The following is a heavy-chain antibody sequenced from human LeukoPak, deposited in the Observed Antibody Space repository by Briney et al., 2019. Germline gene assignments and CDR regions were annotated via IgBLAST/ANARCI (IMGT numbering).Heavy chain of an antibody. J-gene: IGHJ5*02. V-gene: IGHV4-59*12. CDR3: ARDLFSSGYLFWFDP. CDR2: IYYSGST. Sequence: SETLSLTCTVSGGSISSYYWSWIRQPPGKGLEWIGYIYYSGSTNYNPSLKSRITISVDTSKNQFSLKLSSVTAADTAVYYCARDLFSSGYLFWFDPWGQGTLVTVSS. CDR1: GGSISSYY. D-gene: IGHD3-22*01.